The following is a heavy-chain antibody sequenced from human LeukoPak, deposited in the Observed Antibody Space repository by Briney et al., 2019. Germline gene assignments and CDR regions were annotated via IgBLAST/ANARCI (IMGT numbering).Heavy chain of an antibody. Sequence: ASVKVSCKASGGTFSSYAISWVQQAPGQGLEWMGGIIPIFGTANYAQKFQGRVTITADESTSTAYMELSSLRSEDTAVYYCARGATRISGYYYYYMDVWGKGTTVTVSS. J-gene: IGHJ6*03. CDR3: ARGATRISGYYYYYMDV. CDR1: GGTFSSYA. CDR2: IIPIFGTA. D-gene: IGHD2-15*01. V-gene: IGHV1-69*13.